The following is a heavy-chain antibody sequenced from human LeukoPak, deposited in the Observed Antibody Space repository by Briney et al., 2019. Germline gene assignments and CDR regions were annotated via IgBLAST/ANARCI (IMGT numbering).Heavy chain of an antibody. J-gene: IGHJ4*02. CDR1: GFDFSTQW. D-gene: IGHD2-15*01. CDR2: VNQGATQK. Sequence: GGSLRLSCAASGFDFSTQWMSWVRQAPGKGPEWVAIVNQGATQKYYVDSVEGRFTISRDNAENSLYLQMNSLRADDTAVYYCAKDRSTLVAAMDYWGQGTLVTVSS. CDR3: AKDRSTLVAAMDY. V-gene: IGHV3-7*01.